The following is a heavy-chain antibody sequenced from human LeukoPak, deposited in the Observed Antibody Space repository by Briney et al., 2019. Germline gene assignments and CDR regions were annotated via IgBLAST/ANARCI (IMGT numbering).Heavy chain of an antibody. CDR2: VYSGGLT. CDR3: VRDRWPGLGDF. CDR1: GFTVSDNY. V-gene: IGHV3-66*01. D-gene: IGHD6-19*01. Sequence: GGSLRLSCAASGFTVSDNYMSWVRQAPGKGLEWVSTVYSGGLTYYADPVKGRFTISRDNSKNTLYLHMSSLRAEDTAVYYCVRDRWPGLGDFWGQGTTVTVSS. J-gene: IGHJ6*02.